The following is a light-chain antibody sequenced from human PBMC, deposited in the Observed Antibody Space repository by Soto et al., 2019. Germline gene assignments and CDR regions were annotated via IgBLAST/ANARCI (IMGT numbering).Light chain of an antibody. Sequence: EIVMTQSPATLSVSPGERATLSCRASQSVSSNLAWYQQKPGQAPRLLIYGASTRATGIPARFSGSGSGTEFTLTISSLQSEDFAVYYCQGGGNWPLYTFGQGTKLEIK. J-gene: IGKJ2*01. CDR1: QSVSSN. CDR3: QGGGNWPLYT. V-gene: IGKV3-15*01. CDR2: GAS.